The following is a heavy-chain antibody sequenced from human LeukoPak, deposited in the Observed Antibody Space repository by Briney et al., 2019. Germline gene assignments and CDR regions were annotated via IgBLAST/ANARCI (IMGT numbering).Heavy chain of an antibody. V-gene: IGHV4-34*01. CDR2: INHSGST. Sequence: SSETLSLTCAVYGGSFSGYYWSWIRQPPGKGLEWIGEINHSGSTNYNPSLKSRVTISVDTSKNQFSLKLSSVTAADTAVYYCARRTYYDPFDYWGQGTLVTVSS. D-gene: IGHD3-3*01. CDR1: GGSFSGYY. J-gene: IGHJ4*02. CDR3: ARRTYYDPFDY.